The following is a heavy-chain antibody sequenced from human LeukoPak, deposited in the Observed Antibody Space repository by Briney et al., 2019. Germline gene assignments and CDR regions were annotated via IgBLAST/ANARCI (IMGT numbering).Heavy chain of an antibody. CDR1: GYSFTSYW. D-gene: IGHD6-13*01. Sequence: GESLKISCKGSGYSFTSYWIGWVRQMPGKGLEWMGIIWPGDSDTRYSPSFQGQVTISADKSISTAYLQWSSLKASDTAMYYCARRPIAAAGMFDYWGQGTLVTVSS. CDR3: ARRPIAAAGMFDY. V-gene: IGHV5-51*01. CDR2: IWPGDSDT. J-gene: IGHJ4*02.